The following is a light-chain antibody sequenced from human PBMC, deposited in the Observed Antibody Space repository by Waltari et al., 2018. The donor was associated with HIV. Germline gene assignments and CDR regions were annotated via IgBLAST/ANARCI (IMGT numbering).Light chain of an antibody. CDR3: QTWATGIQV. V-gene: IGLV4-69*01. J-gene: IGLJ3*02. CDR1: SGHSRYD. CDR2: VNSDGSH. Sequence: QLVLTQSPSASASLGASVKLTCTLSSGHSRYDIAWHQQQPEKGPRYLMKVNSDGSHNKGDGIPVRFSGSSSGAERYLTISSLQSEDEADYYCQTWATGIQVFGGGTKLTVL.